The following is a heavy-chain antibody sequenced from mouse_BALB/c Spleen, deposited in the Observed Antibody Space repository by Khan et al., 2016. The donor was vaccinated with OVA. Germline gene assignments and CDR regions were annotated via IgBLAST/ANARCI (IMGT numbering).Heavy chain of an antibody. J-gene: IGHJ4*01. CDR2: ISSTGST. D-gene: IGHD2-4*01. Sequence: EVELVESGPGLVKPSQSLSLTCTVTGYSITNDYAWNWIRQFPGNKLEWMGYISSTGSTSYNPSLKSRISITRDTSKNQFFLQLRSVTSEDTATYYCARSLYYNYGYALDYGGRGTSVTFSS. V-gene: IGHV3-2*02. CDR1: GYSITNDYA. CDR3: ARSLYYNYGYALDY.